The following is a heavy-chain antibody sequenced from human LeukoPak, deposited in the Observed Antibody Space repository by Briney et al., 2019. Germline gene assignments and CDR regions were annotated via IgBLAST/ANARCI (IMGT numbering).Heavy chain of an antibody. D-gene: IGHD3-9*01. J-gene: IGHJ5*02. CDR1: GGSLSSYY. Sequence: SETLSLTCTVSGGSLSSYYWSWIRQPAGKGLEWIGRIYTSGSTNYNPSLKSRVTMSVDTSKNQFSLKLSSVTAADTAVYYCARDAPLSYYDILTGYNWFDPWGQGTLVTVSS. CDR2: IYTSGST. CDR3: ARDAPLSYYDILTGYNWFDP. V-gene: IGHV4-4*07.